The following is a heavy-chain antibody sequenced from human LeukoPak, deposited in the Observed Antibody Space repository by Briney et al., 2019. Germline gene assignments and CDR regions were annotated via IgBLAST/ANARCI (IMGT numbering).Heavy chain of an antibody. CDR2: IGIRGDT. CDR1: GFTFIDYD. D-gene: IGHD6-13*01. CDR3: ASSPAYSSSWYAIDN. V-gene: IGHV3-13*01. Sequence: GGSLRLSCAASGFTFIDYDMHWVRQVIGKGLEWVSAIGIRGDTHYSGSVKGRFTTSRENAKNSLYLQMNSLSAGDTAVYYCASSPAYSSSWYAIDNWGQGTLVTVSS. J-gene: IGHJ4*02.